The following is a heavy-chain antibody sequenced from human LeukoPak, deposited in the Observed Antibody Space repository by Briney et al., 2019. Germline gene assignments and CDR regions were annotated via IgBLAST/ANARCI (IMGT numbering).Heavy chain of an antibody. CDR1: GFTFSSSA. Sequence: GGSLRLSCAASGFTFSSSAMSWVRQAPGKGLEWVSAISGSGDSTYYADSVKGRFTISRDNSKNTLYLQMNSLRAEDTAVYYCAREGKWVPLDYWGQGTLVTVSS. J-gene: IGHJ4*02. CDR2: ISGSGDST. D-gene: IGHD1-26*01. V-gene: IGHV3-23*01. CDR3: AREGKWVPLDY.